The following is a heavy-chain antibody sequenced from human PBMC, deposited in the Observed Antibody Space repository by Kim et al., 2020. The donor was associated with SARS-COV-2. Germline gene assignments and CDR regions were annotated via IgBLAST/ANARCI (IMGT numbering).Heavy chain of an antibody. CDR1: GGSISSSSYY. V-gene: IGHV4-39*01. Sequence: SETLSLTCTVSGGSISSSSYYWGWIRQPPGKGLEWIGSIYYSGSTYYNPSLKSRVTISVDTSKNQFSLKLSSVTAADTAVYYCARPGGGGSYLDYWGQGTLVTVSS. CDR3: ARPGGGGSYLDY. J-gene: IGHJ4*02. CDR2: IYYSGST. D-gene: IGHD1-26*01.